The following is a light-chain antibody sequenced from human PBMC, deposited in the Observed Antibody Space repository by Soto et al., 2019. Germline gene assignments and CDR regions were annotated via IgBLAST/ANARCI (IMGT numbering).Light chain of an antibody. CDR1: SSDVGGYNY. V-gene: IGLV2-11*01. Sequence: SVLTQPRSVSGSPGQSVTISCTGTSSDVGGYNYVSWYQQHPGKAPKLMIYDVSKRPSGVPDRFSGSKSGNTASLTISGLQAEDEADYYCCSYAGSYMVFGGGTKLTVL. J-gene: IGLJ2*01. CDR3: CSYAGSYMV. CDR2: DVS.